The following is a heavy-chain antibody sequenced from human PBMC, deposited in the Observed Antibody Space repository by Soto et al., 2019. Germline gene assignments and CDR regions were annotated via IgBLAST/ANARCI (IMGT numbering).Heavy chain of an antibody. J-gene: IGHJ6*02. CDR3: ARVWGGRVVPAAQIYYYYGMDV. Sequence: LRLSCAASGFTFSGYWMHWVRQAPGKGLEWVSRIKSDGSGTTYADSVKGRFSISRDNAKNTVYLQMDSLRAEDTAVYYCARVWGGRVVPAAQIYYYYGMDVWGQGTTVTV. CDR2: IKSDGSGT. V-gene: IGHV3-74*03. CDR1: GFTFSGYW. D-gene: IGHD2-2*01.